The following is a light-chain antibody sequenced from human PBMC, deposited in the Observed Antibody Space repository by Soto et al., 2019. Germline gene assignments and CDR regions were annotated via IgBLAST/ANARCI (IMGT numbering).Light chain of an antibody. Sequence: DIQMTQSPSSLSASVGDRVTITCRASQGVSTYLIWYQQRQGRAPKLLIYAASYLVSGVPSRFSGSGSGTNFTLTISSVQPEDFATYYCQQSYRTPHTFGQGTKLETK. CDR2: AAS. J-gene: IGKJ2*01. CDR1: QGVSTY. CDR3: QQSYRTPHT. V-gene: IGKV1-39*01.